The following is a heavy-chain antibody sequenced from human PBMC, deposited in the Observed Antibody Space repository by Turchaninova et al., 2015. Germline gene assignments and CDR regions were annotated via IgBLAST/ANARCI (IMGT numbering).Heavy chain of an antibody. D-gene: IGHD3-10*01. J-gene: IGHJ4*02. Sequence: QVQLVQSGSELEKPGASVKVSCKASGYTFNLYAINWVRQVPGQGLVWMGWLHTHTGKPTYAQGFTGRFVFSLYTSVRTTYLQISSLKSEDAAMYYCSREFYYYGSGSYYQSFDYWGQGTLVTVSS. CDR1: GYTFNLYA. CDR2: LHTHTGKP. CDR3: SREFYYYGSGSYYQSFDY. V-gene: IGHV7-4-1*02.